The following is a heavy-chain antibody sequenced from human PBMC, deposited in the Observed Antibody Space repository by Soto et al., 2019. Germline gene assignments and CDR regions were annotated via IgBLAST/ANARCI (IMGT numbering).Heavy chain of an antibody. CDR1: GGSFSGYY. CDR2: INHSGST. CDR3: ARRGGYCSSTSCYAGYYYYYYMDV. Sequence: SETLSLTCAVYGGSFSGYYWGWIRQPPGKGLEWIGEINHSGSTNYNPSLKSRVTISVDTSKNQFSLKLSSVTAADTAVYYCARRGGYCSSTSCYAGYYYYYYMDVWGKGTTVTVSS. J-gene: IGHJ6*03. D-gene: IGHD2-2*01. V-gene: IGHV4-34*01.